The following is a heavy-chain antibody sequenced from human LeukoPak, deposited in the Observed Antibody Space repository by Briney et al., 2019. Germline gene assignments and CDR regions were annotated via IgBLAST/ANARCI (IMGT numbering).Heavy chain of an antibody. CDR1: GFTFSKSG. Sequence: PGGSLRLSCAASGFTFSKSGMHWVRQAPGKGLEWVAIISYDGSNKYYADSVTGRFTISRDNSKNTLYLQMNSLRTEDTAVYYCTKDRSSSWAIDYWGQGTLVTVSS. J-gene: IGHJ4*02. V-gene: IGHV3-30*18. CDR3: TKDRSSSWAIDY. CDR2: ISYDGSNK. D-gene: IGHD6-13*01.